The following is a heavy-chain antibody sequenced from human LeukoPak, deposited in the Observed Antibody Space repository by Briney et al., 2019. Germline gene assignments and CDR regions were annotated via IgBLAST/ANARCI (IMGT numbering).Heavy chain of an antibody. D-gene: IGHD6-13*01. V-gene: IGHV1-69*05. CDR1: GGTFSSYA. J-gene: IGHJ1*01. CDR3: QRMDSSTLAEYFQH. Sequence: SVKVSCKASGGTFSSYAISWVRQAPGQGLEWMGRIIPIFGTANYAQKFQGRVTITTDESTSTAYMELSSLRSEDTAVYYCQRMDSSTLAEYFQHWGEGTLVTASS. CDR2: IIPIFGTA.